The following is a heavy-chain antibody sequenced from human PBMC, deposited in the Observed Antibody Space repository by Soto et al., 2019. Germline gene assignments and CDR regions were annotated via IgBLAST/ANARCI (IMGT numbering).Heavy chain of an antibody. CDR1: GFTFSSYW. CDR3: ARYESRTMDAFDI. J-gene: IGHJ3*02. Sequence: GGSLRLSCAASGFTFSSYWMHWVRQAPGKGLVWVSRINSDGSSTSYADSVKGRFTISRDNAKNTLYLQMNSLRAEDTAVYYCARYESRTMDAFDIWGQGTMVTVSS. D-gene: IGHD3-10*01. V-gene: IGHV3-74*01. CDR2: INSDGSST.